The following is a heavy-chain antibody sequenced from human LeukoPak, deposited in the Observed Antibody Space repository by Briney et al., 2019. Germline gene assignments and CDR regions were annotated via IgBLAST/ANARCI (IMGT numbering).Heavy chain of an antibody. V-gene: IGHV3-21*01. CDR3: ARDGSAIAAAGTVDY. J-gene: IGHJ4*02. D-gene: IGHD6-13*01. Sequence: GGSLGLSCAASGFTFSTYSMNWVRQAPGKGLEWVSSISTSSSYIYYADSVKGRFTISRDNAKNSLYLQMNSLRAEDTAVYYCARDGSAIAAAGTVDYWGQGTLVTVSS. CDR1: GFTFSTYS. CDR2: ISTSSSYI.